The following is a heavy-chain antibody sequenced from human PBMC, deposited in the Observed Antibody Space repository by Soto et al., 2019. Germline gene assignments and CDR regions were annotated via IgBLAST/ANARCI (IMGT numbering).Heavy chain of an antibody. Sequence: SETLSLTCVVSGGSLSSYYWSWIRQPPGKGLEWIGYIYYSGSTNYNPSLKSRVTISVDTSKNHFSLKLSSVTAADTAVYYCARQNYYDSTGYYYAFDYWGQGALVTVSS. CDR1: GGSLSSYY. D-gene: IGHD3-22*01. CDR3: ARQNYYDSTGYYYAFDY. V-gene: IGHV4-59*01. CDR2: IYYSGST. J-gene: IGHJ4*02.